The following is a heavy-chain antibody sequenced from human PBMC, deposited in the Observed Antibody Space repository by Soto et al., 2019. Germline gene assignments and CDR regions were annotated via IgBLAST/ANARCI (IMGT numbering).Heavy chain of an antibody. D-gene: IGHD3-22*01. V-gene: IGHV2-5*02. CDR3: AHRLCDSTCYWDVGYFDC. Sequence: QITLKESGPTLVKPTQTVTLTCTFSGFSLSTSGVGVGWIRQPPGKALEWLALIYWDDDKRYNPSLKTRLTITKDTSKNRVVLTMTNMDPVDTATYYCAHRLCDSTCYWDVGYFDCWGQGTLVTVSS. J-gene: IGHJ4*02. CDR1: GFSLSTSGVG. CDR2: IYWDDDK.